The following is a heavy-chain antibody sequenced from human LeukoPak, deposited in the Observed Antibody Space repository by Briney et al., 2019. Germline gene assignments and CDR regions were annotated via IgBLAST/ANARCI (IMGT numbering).Heavy chain of an antibody. CDR2: ISSSGSTI. CDR1: GFTFSSYE. Sequence: GGSLRVSCAASGFTFSSYEMNWVRQAPRKGLEWVSYISSSGSTIYYADSVKGRFTISRDNAKNSLYLQMNSLRAEDTAVYYCAELGITMIGGVWGKGTTVTISS. V-gene: IGHV3-48*03. J-gene: IGHJ6*04. CDR3: AELGITMIGGV. D-gene: IGHD3-10*02.